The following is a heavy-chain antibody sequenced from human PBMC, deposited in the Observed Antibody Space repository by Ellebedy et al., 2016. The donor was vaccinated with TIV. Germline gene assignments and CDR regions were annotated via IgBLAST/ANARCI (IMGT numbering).Heavy chain of an antibody. CDR1: GGSFSGYY. CDR2: INHSGST. CDR3: ARDRVLGNILTGMIRKGGFDY. J-gene: IGHJ4*02. V-gene: IGHV4-34*01. D-gene: IGHD3-9*01. Sequence: SETLSLTCAVYGGSFSGYYWSWIRQPPGKGLEWIGEINHSGSTNYNPSLKSRVTISVDTSKNQFSLKLSSVTAADTAVYYCARDRVLGNILTGMIRKGGFDYWGQGTLVTVSS.